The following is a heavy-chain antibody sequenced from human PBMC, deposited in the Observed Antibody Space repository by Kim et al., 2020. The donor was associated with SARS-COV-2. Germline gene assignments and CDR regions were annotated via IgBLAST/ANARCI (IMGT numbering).Heavy chain of an antibody. CDR2: IYYSGST. CDR3: ASMVANGYYYYYMDV. V-gene: IGHV4-59*01. CDR1: GGSISSYY. J-gene: IGHJ6*03. D-gene: IGHD5-12*01. Sequence: SETLSITCTVSGGSISSYYWSWIRQPPGKGLEWIGYIYYSGSTNYNPSLKSRVTISVDTAKNQFSLKLSSVTAADTAVYYCASMVANGYYYYYMDVWGKGTTVTVSS.